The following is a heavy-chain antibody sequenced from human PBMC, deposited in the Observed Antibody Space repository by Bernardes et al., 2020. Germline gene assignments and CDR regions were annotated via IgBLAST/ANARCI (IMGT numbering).Heavy chain of an antibody. CDR3: ARGLGRVCSGGSCYYYGLDV. J-gene: IGHJ6*02. CDR1: GGSFGSGCYY. Sequence: SETLSLTCAVSGGSFGSGCYYWSCIRQHPGMGLEWIGNIYYSGNTYYTPSLKSRVTLSVDTSKNQFSLKLSSVTAADTAVYYCARGLGRVCSGGSCYYYGLDVWGQGTTVTVS. D-gene: IGHD2-15*01. V-gene: IGHV4-31*11. CDR2: IYYSGNT.